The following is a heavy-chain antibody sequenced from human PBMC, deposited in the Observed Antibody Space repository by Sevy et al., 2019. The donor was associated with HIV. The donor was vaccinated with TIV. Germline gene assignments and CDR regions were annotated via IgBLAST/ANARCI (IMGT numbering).Heavy chain of an antibody. Sequence: SETLSLTCTVSGGSISSYYWSWIRQPPGKGLEWIGYIYYSGSINYIPSLKSRVTISVDTSKNQFSVKLSSVTAADTAVYYCGRGGGSWYGGYYYYYYMDVWGKGTTVTVSS. CDR1: GGSISSYY. V-gene: IGHV4-59*01. CDR3: GRGGGSWYGGYYYYYYMDV. D-gene: IGHD6-13*01. J-gene: IGHJ6*03. CDR2: IYYSGSI.